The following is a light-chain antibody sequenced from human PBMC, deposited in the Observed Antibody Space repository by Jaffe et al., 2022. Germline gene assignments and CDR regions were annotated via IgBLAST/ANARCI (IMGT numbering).Light chain of an antibody. CDR3: QSADSSGTYPPVV. J-gene: IGLJ2*01. V-gene: IGLV3-25*03. CDR1: ALPKQY. Sequence: SYELTQPPSVSVSPGQTARITCSGDALPKQYAYWYQQKPGQAPVLVIYKDSERPSGIPERFSGSSSGTTVTLTISGVQAEDEADYYCQSADSSGTYPPVVFGGGTKLTVL. CDR2: KDS.